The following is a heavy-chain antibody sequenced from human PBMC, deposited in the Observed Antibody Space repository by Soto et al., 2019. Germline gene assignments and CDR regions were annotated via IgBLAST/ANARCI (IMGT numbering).Heavy chain of an antibody. CDR1: GYTFTSYA. V-gene: IGHV1-3*05. Sequence: QVQLVQSGAEEKKPGASVKVSCKASGYTFTSYAMYWVRQAPGQRLEWMGWINAGNGNTKYSQKFQGRVTITRDTSASTDYMELSSLRSEDTAVYYCARDPSYYGMDVWGQGTTVTVSS. CDR3: ARDPSYYGMDV. J-gene: IGHJ6*02. CDR2: INAGNGNT.